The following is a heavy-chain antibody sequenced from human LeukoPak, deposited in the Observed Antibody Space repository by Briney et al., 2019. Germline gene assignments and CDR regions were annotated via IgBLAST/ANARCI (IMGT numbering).Heavy chain of an antibody. Sequence: GASVKVSCKASGYTFTSYDINWVRQATGQGLEWMGWMNPNSGGTNYAQKFQGRVTMTRDTSISTAYMELSRLRSDDTAVYYCARGCRTYYDILTGYYFFDYWGQGTLVTVSS. CDR1: GYTFTSYD. J-gene: IGHJ4*02. V-gene: IGHV1-2*02. CDR2: MNPNSGGT. D-gene: IGHD3-9*01. CDR3: ARGCRTYYDILTGYYFFDY.